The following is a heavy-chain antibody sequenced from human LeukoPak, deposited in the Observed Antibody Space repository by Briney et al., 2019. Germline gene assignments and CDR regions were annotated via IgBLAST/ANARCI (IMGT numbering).Heavy chain of an antibody. V-gene: IGHV4-39*01. CDR3: ASDYGADSGH. CDR2: IYFSGST. D-gene: IGHD4-23*01. CDR1: GGSITTSNYY. J-gene: IGHJ4*02. Sequence: PSETLSLTCTVSGGSITTSNYYWAWIRQSPGKGLEWIGSIYFSGSTYCNPSLKSRVSMSVDTSKNQFSLKVTSVTAADTGVYYCASDYGADSGHWGQGTLVTVSS.